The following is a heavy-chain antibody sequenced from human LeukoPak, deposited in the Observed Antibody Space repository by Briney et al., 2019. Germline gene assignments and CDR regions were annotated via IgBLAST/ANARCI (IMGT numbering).Heavy chain of an antibody. CDR3: ARDLGSYGRVGDAFDI. D-gene: IGHD5-18*01. J-gene: IGHJ3*02. CDR2: INPNSGGT. CDR1: GYTFTGYY. V-gene: IGHV1-2*02. Sequence: ASVKVSCKASGYTFTGYYMHWVRQAPGQGLEWMAWINPNSGGTDYAQNFQGRVTLTRDTSLSTAYMELSRLRSDDTAVYYCARDLGSYGRVGDAFDIWGQGTMVTVSS.